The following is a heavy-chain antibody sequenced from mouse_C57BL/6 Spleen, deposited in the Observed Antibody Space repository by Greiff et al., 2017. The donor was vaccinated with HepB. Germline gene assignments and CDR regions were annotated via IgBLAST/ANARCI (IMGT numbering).Heavy chain of an antibody. CDR3: AREGDYGSSYGYFDV. D-gene: IGHD1-1*01. Sequence: EVQVVESGGGLVKPGGSLKLSCAASGFTFSSYAMSWVRQTPEKRLEWVATISDGGSYTYYPDNVKGRFTISRDNAKNNLYLQMSHLKSEDTAMYYCAREGDYGSSYGYFDVWGTGTTVTVSS. V-gene: IGHV5-4*01. CDR2: ISDGGSYT. CDR1: GFTFSSYA. J-gene: IGHJ1*03.